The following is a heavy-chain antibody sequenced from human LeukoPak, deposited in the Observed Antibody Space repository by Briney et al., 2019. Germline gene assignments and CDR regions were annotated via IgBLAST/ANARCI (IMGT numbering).Heavy chain of an antibody. V-gene: IGHV4-59*08. CDR2: IYYSGST. CDR3: ANHYDSSGYGYFDY. D-gene: IGHD3-22*01. CDR1: GGSISSYY. J-gene: IGHJ4*02. Sequence: SETLSLTCTVSGGSISSYYWRWIRQPPGKGLEWIGYIYYSGSTNYNPSLKSRVTISVDTSKNQFSLKLSSVTAADTAVYYCANHYDSSGYGYFDYWGQGTLVTVSS.